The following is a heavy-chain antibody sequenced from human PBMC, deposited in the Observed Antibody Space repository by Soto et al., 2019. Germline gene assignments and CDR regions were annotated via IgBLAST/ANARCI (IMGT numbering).Heavy chain of an antibody. Sequence: SETLSLTCTVSGGSISSGGYYWSWIRQHPGKGLEWIGYIYYSGSTYYNPSLKSRVTISVDTSKNQFSLKLSSVTAADTAVYYCARGIVSNWFDPWGQGALVTVSS. CDR1: GGSISSGGYY. V-gene: IGHV4-31*03. CDR2: IYYSGST. J-gene: IGHJ5*02. D-gene: IGHD2-15*01. CDR3: ARGIVSNWFDP.